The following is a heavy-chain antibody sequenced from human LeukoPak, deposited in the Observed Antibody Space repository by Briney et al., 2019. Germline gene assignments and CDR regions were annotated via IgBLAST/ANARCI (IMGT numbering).Heavy chain of an antibody. CDR2: LYSGSDT. J-gene: IGHJ2*01. D-gene: IGHD3-3*02. V-gene: IGHV3-53*01. Sequence: GGSQTLSCAASGFSVSLNYMNWVRQAPGKGLEWVSILYSGSDTYYADSVKGRFTISRDSSKNMLFLHMNSLRAEDTAVYYCARVGDHFHWYLDLWGRGTLVTVSA. CDR1: GFSVSLNY. CDR3: ARVGDHFHWYLDL.